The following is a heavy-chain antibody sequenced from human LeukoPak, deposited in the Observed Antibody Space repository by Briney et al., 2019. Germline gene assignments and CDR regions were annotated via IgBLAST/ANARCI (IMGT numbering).Heavy chain of an antibody. V-gene: IGHV1-69*15. CDR3: ARESGSYEAYFDY. Sequence: ASVKVSCKASGGTFSSYAISWVRQAPGQGLEWMGRIFPIFATANYAQKFQGRVTITADESTSTAYMELSGLRSEDTAVYYCARESGSYEAYFDYWGQGTLVTVSS. CDR2: IFPIFATA. D-gene: IGHD1-26*01. J-gene: IGHJ4*02. CDR1: GGTFSSYA.